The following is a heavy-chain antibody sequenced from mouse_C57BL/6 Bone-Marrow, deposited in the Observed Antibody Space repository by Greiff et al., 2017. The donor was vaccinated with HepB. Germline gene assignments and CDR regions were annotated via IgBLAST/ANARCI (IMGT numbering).Heavy chain of an antibody. V-gene: IGHV5-9*01. Sequence: EVKLVESGGGLVKPGGSLKLSCAASGFTFSSYTMSWVRQTPEKRLEWVATISGGGGNTYYPDSVKGRFTISRDNAKNTLYLQMSSLRSEDTALYYCARHRGYAYAMDYWGQGTSVTVSS. CDR1: GFTFSSYT. CDR2: ISGGGGNT. D-gene: IGHD2-2*01. CDR3: ARHRGYAYAMDY. J-gene: IGHJ4*01.